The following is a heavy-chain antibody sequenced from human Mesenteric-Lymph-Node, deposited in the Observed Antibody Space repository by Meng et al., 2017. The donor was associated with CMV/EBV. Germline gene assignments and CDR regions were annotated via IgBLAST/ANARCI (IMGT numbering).Heavy chain of an antibody. V-gene: IGHV3-30*02. D-gene: IGHD6-19*01. CDR3: ARVVAGYSSGWPFYYYGMDV. J-gene: IGHJ6*02. Sequence: GESLKISCAASGFTFSSYGMHWVRQAPGKGLEWVAFIRYDGSNKYYADSVKGRFTISRDNSKNTLYLQMNSLRAEDTAVYYCARVVAGYSSGWPFYYYGMDVWGQGTTVTVSS. CDR2: IRYDGSNK. CDR1: GFTFSSYG.